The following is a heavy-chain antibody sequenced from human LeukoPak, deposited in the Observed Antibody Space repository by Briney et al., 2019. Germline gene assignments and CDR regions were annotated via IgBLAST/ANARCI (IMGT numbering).Heavy chain of an antibody. D-gene: IGHD4-23*01. CDR3: ARDRWLGYYFDY. CDR2: IIPIFGTA. CDR1: GGTFSSYA. Sequence: SVKVSCKASGGTFSSYAISWVRQAPGQGLEWMGGIIPIFGTANYAQKFQGRVTITADKSTSTAYMELSSLRAEDTAVYYCARDRWLGYYFDYWGQGTLVTVSS. J-gene: IGHJ4*02. V-gene: IGHV1-69*06.